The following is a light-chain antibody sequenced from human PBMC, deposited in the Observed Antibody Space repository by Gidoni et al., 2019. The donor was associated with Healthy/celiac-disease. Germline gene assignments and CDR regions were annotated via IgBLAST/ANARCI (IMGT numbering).Light chain of an antibody. J-gene: IGKJ1*01. CDR1: QSISSW. CDR3: QQYNSYSWT. Sequence: DIQMTQSPSTLSASVGDRVTITCRASQSISSWLDWYQQKPGKAPKLLIYKASSLESGVPSRFSGSGSGTEFTLTISSLQPDDFATYYCQQYNSYSWTFGKGTKVEIK. V-gene: IGKV1-5*03. CDR2: KAS.